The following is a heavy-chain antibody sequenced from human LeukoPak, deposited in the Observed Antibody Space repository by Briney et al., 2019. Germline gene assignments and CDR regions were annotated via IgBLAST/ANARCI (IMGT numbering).Heavy chain of an antibody. CDR3: ARGLRLLEWLLHHDAFDI. Sequence: GASVKVSCKATGYTFTGYYMHWVRQAPGQGLEWVGWINPNSGGTNYAQKFQGRVTMTRDTSISTAYMELSRLRSDDTAVYYCARGLRLLEWLLHHDAFDIWGQRTMVTVSS. CDR2: INPNSGGT. V-gene: IGHV1-2*02. J-gene: IGHJ3*02. D-gene: IGHD3-3*01. CDR1: GYTFTGYY.